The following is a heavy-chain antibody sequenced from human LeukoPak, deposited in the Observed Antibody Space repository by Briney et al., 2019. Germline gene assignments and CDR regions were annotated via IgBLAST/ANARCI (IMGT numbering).Heavy chain of an antibody. CDR2: IYHNETT. J-gene: IGHJ6*03. CDR1: GGSISSSNW. CDR3: ARGLAAAGTLYYYYMDV. Sequence: SGTLSLTCAVSGGSISSSNWWSWVRQPPGRGLEYIGEIYHNETTKYNPSLKSRVTISLDKSKNQFSLKLSSVTAADTAVYYCARGLAAAGTLYYYYMDVWGKGTTVTVSS. D-gene: IGHD6-13*01. V-gene: IGHV4-4*02.